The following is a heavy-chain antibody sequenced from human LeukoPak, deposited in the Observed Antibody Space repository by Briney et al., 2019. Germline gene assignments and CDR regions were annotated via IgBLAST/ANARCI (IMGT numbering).Heavy chain of an antibody. CDR1: GFTFSSYS. CDR2: ISSSSSYSSYT. Sequence: GGSLRLSCAASGFTFSSYSMNWVRQAPGKGLEWVPSISSSSSYSSYTYYADSVKGRFTISRDNAKNSLYLQMDSLRAEDTAVYYCAKPRTNDYGGNFDCWGQGTLVTVSS. CDR3: AKPRTNDYGGNFDC. V-gene: IGHV3-21*06. J-gene: IGHJ4*02. D-gene: IGHD4-23*01.